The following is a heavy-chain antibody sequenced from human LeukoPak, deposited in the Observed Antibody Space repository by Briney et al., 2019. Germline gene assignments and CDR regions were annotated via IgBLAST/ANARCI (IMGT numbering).Heavy chain of an antibody. D-gene: IGHD3-3*01. Sequence: GGSLRLSCAASGFTFSSYAMSWVRQAPGKGLEWVSAISGSGGSTYYADSVKGRFTISRDNSKNTLYLQMNSLRAEDTAVYYCAKDRERLSFWSGPADAFDIWGQGTMVTVSS. CDR1: GFTFSSYA. V-gene: IGHV3-23*01. CDR3: AKDRERLSFWSGPADAFDI. J-gene: IGHJ3*02. CDR2: ISGSGGST.